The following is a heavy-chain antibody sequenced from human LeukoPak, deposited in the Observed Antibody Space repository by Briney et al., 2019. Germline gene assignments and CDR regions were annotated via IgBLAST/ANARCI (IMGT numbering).Heavy chain of an antibody. CDR2: IYYSGST. CDR3: ARGRNYDGSVTYYTD. CDR1: GGSISSGGYY. D-gene: IGHD3-10*01. V-gene: IGHV4-31*03. J-gene: IGHJ4*02. Sequence: SETLSLTCTVSGGSISSGGYYWSWIRQHPGKGLEWIGYIYYSGSTYYNPSVKSRVTMSIDTSKNQFSLKLSSVTAADTAVYFCARGRNYDGSVTYYTDWGQGTLVTVSS.